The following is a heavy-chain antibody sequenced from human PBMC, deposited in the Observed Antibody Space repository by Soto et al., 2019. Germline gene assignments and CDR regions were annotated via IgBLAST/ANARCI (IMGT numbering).Heavy chain of an antibody. CDR3: AKRGRQWLVTSDFNY. CDR2: VSHDGRNT. D-gene: IGHD6-19*01. Sequence: VQLVESGGGVVQPGRSLRLSCAASGFTFSDYAMHWVRQAPGKGLEWVAVVSHDGRNTHYADSVKGRFTISRDSSENTVSLEMTSLRAEDTAVYYCAKRGRQWLVTSDFNYWGQGALVTVSS. CDR1: GFTFSDYA. V-gene: IGHV3-30*18. J-gene: IGHJ4*02.